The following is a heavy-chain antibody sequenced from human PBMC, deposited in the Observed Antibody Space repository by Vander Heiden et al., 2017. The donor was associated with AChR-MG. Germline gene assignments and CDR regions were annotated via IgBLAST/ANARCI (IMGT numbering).Heavy chain of an antibody. CDR2: LKQDGSEK. V-gene: IGHV3-7*01. J-gene: IGHJ4*02. D-gene: IGHD6-13*01. CDR1: GFGFTNYW. Sequence: EVQLVESGGGSVPPGGSLRLSCEASGFGFTNYWMSWVRQAPGKGLEWVANLKQDGSEKDFVDSLKGRFTISRDNAKNSLYLQMNSLRAEDTAVYYCARIGYRSSSFDYWGQGTLVTVSS. CDR3: ARIGYRSSSFDY.